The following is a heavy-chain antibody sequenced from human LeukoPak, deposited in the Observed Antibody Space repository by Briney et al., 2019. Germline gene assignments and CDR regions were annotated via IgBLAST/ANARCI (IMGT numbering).Heavy chain of an antibody. J-gene: IGHJ3*02. CDR1: GGSISNYY. CDR2: IYYSGNT. D-gene: IGHD3-10*01. CDR3: ARHRPKIRSRGAFDI. Sequence: PSETLSLTCTVSGGSISNYYWSWIRQTPGKGLEWIGYIYYSGNTNFNPSLKSRVTISVDTSKNQFSLKMSSVTAADTAVYFCARHRPKIRSRGAFDIWGQGTMVTVSS. V-gene: IGHV4-59*01.